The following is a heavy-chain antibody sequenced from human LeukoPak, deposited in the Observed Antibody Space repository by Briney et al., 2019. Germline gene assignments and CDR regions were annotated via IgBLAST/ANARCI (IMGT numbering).Heavy chain of an antibody. Sequence: GGSLRLSCAASGFTISGSAMHWVRQAPGKGLEWVSYISSSGSTIYYADSVKGRFTISRDNAKNSLYLQMNSLRAEDTAVYYCARDKGDSSGYHFDYWGQGTLVTVSS. CDR1: GFTISGSA. CDR3: ARDKGDSSGYHFDY. D-gene: IGHD3-22*01. V-gene: IGHV3-48*03. J-gene: IGHJ4*02. CDR2: ISSSGSTI.